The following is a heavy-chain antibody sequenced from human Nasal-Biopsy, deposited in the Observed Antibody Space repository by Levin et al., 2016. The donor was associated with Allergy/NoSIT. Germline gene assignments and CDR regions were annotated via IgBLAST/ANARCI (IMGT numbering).Heavy chain of an antibody. CDR1: GFIFDDYA. J-gene: IGHJ4*02. D-gene: IGHD3-22*01. CDR2: ASWNSRSI. V-gene: IGHV3-9*01. CDR3: ARGDSSSRY. Sequence: SLKISCVGSGFIFDDYAMHWLRQVPGKGLEWVAVASWNSRSINYADSVKGRFSISRDNAKNSLYLQMNSLRPEDTAIYYCARGDSSSRYWGQGTLVTVSS.